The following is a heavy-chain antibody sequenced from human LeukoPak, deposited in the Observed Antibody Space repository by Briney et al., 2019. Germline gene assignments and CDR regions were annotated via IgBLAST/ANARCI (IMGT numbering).Heavy chain of an antibody. V-gene: IGHV1-2*02. CDR1: GYTFTSYG. J-gene: IGHJ4*02. CDR3: ARGGLPASFDY. CDR2: INPNSGDT. D-gene: IGHD2-21*02. Sequence: GASVKVSCKASGYTFTSYGISWVRQAPGQGLEWMGWINPNSGDTKYTQTFQGRVTMTRDTSINTAFMELSSLRSDDTALYYCARGGLPASFDYWGQGTLVTVSS.